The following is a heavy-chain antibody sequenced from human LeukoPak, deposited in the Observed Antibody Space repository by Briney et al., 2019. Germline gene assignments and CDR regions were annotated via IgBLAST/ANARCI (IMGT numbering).Heavy chain of an antibody. D-gene: IGHD6-19*01. CDR3: ARDYSSGWPNFDY. Sequence: GASVKVSCKASGYTFTSYGISWVRQAPGQGLERMGWISTYNGNTNYAQKVQGRVTMTTDTSTSTAYMELRSLRSDDTAVYYCARDYSSGWPNFDYWGQGTLVTVSS. CDR1: GYTFTSYG. CDR2: ISTYNGNT. J-gene: IGHJ4*02. V-gene: IGHV1-18*01.